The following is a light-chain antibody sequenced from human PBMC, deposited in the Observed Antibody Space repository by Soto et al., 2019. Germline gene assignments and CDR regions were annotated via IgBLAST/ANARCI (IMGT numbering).Light chain of an antibody. J-gene: IGKJ1*01. V-gene: IGKV1-27*01. Sequence: DIPMTQSPSSLSASVGDRVPITCRARHDISNDLAGYQQRPGKVPKLRIYAASTLQSGVPSRFSGSGSGTYFTLTISSLLPEDVATDYCQEYYSARSFGQGTKVDIK. CDR1: HDISND. CDR2: AAS. CDR3: QEYYSARS.